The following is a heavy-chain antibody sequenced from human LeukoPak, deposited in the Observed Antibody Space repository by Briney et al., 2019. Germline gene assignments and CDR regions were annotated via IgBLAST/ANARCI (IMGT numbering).Heavy chain of an antibody. Sequence: PSETLSLTCTVSGGSISSGNYYSSWIRQPAGKGLEWLGRIYTSVTTDYNPSLKSRVTISVDTSKNQFSLKLSSVTAADTAVYFCARDTSSNYVTSGYSCGQGTLVTVSS. CDR1: GGSISSGNYY. CDR2: IYTSVTT. J-gene: IGHJ5*02. V-gene: IGHV4-61*02. CDR3: ARDTSSNYVTSGYS. D-gene: IGHD3-22*01.